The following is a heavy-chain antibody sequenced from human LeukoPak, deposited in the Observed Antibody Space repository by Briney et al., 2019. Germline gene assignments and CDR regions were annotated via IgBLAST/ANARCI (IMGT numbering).Heavy chain of an antibody. CDR1: GYTFTSYY. V-gene: IGHV1-46*01. CDR2: INPSGGST. J-gene: IGHJ4*02. D-gene: IGHD4-17*01. CDR3: ARLAPYGDTDY. Sequence: ASVKVSCKASGYTFTSYYMHWVRQAPGQGLEWMGIINPSGGSTSYAQKFQGRVTMTRDMSTSTAYMELSSLRSEDMAVYYCARLAPYGDTDYWGQGTLVAVSS.